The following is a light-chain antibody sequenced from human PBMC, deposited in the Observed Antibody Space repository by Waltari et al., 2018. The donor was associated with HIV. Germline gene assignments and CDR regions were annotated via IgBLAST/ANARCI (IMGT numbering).Light chain of an antibody. J-gene: IGLJ3*02. V-gene: IGLV3-19*01. CDR2: NTN. Sequence: SSELTQDPAVSVALGQTVRITCQGDSLRSYYASWYQQRPGQAPVLVISNTNNRPSGFPDRLDGFSSGNTASLTITGAQAEDEGDYYCNSRDSSGNHHWVFGGGTKLTVL. CDR3: NSRDSSGNHHWV. CDR1: SLRSYY.